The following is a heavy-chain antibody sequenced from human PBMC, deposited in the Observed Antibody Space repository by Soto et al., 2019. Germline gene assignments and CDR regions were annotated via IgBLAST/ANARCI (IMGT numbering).Heavy chain of an antibody. Sequence: PSETLSLTCTVSGGSISSIIYYWGWIRQPPGKGLEWIGNIYFSGSTYYNPSLKSRVTISVDTSKNQFSLKLSSVNAADTAVYYCARRPKSGSYHYYGVDVWGPGTTVTVSS. CDR1: GGSISSIIYY. J-gene: IGHJ6*02. CDR2: IYFSGST. D-gene: IGHD1-26*01. CDR3: ARRPKSGSYHYYGVDV. V-gene: IGHV4-39*01.